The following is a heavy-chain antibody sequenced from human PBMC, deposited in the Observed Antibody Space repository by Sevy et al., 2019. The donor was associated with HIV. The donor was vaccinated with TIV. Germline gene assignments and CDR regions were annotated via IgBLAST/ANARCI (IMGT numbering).Heavy chain of an antibody. D-gene: IGHD3-3*01. CDR1: GFTFSSYS. Sequence: GGSLRLSCAASGFTFSSYSMNWVRQAPGKGLEWVSYISSSSSTIYYADSVKGRFTISRDNAKNSLYLQMNSLRAEDTAVYYCARSQRSFYDFEGYYYYGMDVWGQGTTVTVSS. J-gene: IGHJ6*02. CDR2: ISSSSSTI. CDR3: ARSQRSFYDFEGYYYYGMDV. V-gene: IGHV3-48*01.